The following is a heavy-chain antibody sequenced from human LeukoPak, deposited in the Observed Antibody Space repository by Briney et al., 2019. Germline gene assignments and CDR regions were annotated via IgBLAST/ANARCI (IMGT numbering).Heavy chain of an antibody. CDR1: GYSISSGNY. J-gene: IGHJ6*03. CDR3: ARGRRYYGSGSYYNYYYYMDV. V-gene: IGHV4-38-2*02. D-gene: IGHD3-10*01. Sequence: SETLSLTCTVSGYSISSGNYWGWIRQSPGKGLEWIGTIYHSGSTNYNPSLKSRVTISVDTSKNQFSLKLSSVTAADTAVYYCARGRRYYGSGSYYNYYYYMDVWGKGTTVTVSS. CDR2: IYHSGST.